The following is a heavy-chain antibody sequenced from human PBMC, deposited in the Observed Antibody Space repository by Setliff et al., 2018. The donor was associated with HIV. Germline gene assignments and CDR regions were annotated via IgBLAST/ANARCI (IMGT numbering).Heavy chain of an antibody. Sequence: PWGSLRLSFAASGFTFSSYAMHWVRQAPGKGLEWVAVISYDGSNKYYADSVKGRFTISRDNSKNTLYLQMNSLRAEDTAVYYCARDPGFGELLRYFDYWGQGTLVTVSS. CDR3: ARDPGFGELLRYFDY. V-gene: IGHV3-30*01. CDR2: ISYDGSNK. CDR1: GFTFSSYA. J-gene: IGHJ4*02. D-gene: IGHD3-10*01.